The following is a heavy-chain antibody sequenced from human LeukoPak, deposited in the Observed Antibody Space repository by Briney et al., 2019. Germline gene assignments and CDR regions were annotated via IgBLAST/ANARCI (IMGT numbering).Heavy chain of an antibody. J-gene: IGHJ6*02. D-gene: IGHD2-15*01. CDR2: IIPIFGTA. V-gene: IGHV1-69*13. CDR1: GGTLNSFA. Sequence: ASVTLSCKASGGTLNSFAISWVRQAPGQGLEWMGGIIPIFGTANYAQKFQGGVTLTADESTNTAYMVLSSLRSEDTAVYYCASRYCSAGRCDSSYYYYYGMDVWGQGTRVTLYS. CDR3: ASRYCSAGRCDSSYYYYYGMDV.